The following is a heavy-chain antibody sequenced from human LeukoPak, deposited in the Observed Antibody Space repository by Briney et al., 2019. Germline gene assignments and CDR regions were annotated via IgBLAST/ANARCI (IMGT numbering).Heavy chain of an antibody. CDR3: ARGGRDGLNDAFDI. CDR1: GGSISSYY. CDR2: IYYSGST. J-gene: IGHJ3*02. V-gene: IGHV4-59*12. D-gene: IGHD5-24*01. Sequence: SETLSLTCTVSGGSISSYYWSWIRQPPGKGLEWIGYIYYSGSTNYNPSLKSRVTISVDTSKNQFSLKLSSVTAADTAVYYCARGGRDGLNDAFDIWGQGTMVTVSS.